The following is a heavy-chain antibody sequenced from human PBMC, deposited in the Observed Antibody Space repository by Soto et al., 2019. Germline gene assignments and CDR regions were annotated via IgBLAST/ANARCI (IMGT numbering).Heavy chain of an antibody. CDR2: INHSGST. Sequence: PSETLSLTCAVYGGSFSCYYWSWIRQPPGKGLEWIGEINHSGSTNYNPSLKSRVTISVDTSKNRFSLKLSSVTAADTAVYYCARVPRHYDYVWGSYRKDYYFDYWGQGTLVTVSS. CDR1: GGSFSCYY. J-gene: IGHJ4*02. V-gene: IGHV4-34*01. CDR3: ARVPRHYDYVWGSYRKDYYFDY. D-gene: IGHD3-16*02.